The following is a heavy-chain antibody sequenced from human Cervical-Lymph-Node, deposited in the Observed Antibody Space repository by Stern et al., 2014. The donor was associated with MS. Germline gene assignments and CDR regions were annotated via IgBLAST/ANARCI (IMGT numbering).Heavy chain of an antibody. CDR2: MNPNNGNT. CDR3: VRGGFSYGYGMDA. D-gene: IGHD5-18*01. CDR1: GYTFINYD. J-gene: IGHJ6*02. V-gene: IGHV1-8*01. Sequence: DQLVESGSEVKKPGASVKVSCQASGYTFINYDIFWVRQATGQGLEWMGWMNPNNGNTCHAQKFQGRVTMTRNTSISTAYMELSSLRSDDTAVYYCVRGGFSYGYGMDAWGQGTAVTVSS.